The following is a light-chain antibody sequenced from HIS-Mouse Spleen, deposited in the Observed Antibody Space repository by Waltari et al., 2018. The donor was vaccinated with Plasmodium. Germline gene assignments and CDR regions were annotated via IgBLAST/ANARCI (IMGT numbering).Light chain of an antibody. V-gene: IGKV3-15*01. CDR2: GAS. CDR3: QQYNNWSFT. Sequence: EIVMTQSPATLSVSPGERATLSSRASQSVSSNLAWYQQKPGQAPRLLIYGASTRATGSPARFSGSGSGTEFTLTISSLQSEDFAVYYCQQYNNWSFTFGPGTKVDIK. CDR1: QSVSSN. J-gene: IGKJ3*01.